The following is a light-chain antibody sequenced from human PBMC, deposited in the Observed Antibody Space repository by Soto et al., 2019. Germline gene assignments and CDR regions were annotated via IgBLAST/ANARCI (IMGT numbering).Light chain of an antibody. CDR1: SGDVGGHNY. Sequence: QTVLSEAASVSGSPGQSITISCTGSSGDVGGHNYVSWYQQHPGKAPKLMIYEVTKRPSGVSNRFSGSKSGNTASLTISGLQAEDVADYYCSSHTLSTSLSRFGTGTNVT. J-gene: IGLJ1*01. CDR3: SSHTLSTSLSR. CDR2: EVT. V-gene: IGLV2-14*01.